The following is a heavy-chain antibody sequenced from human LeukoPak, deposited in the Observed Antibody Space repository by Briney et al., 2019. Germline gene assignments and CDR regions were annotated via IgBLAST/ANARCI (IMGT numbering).Heavy chain of an antibody. CDR2: IYSGGST. Sequence: GGTLRLSCAASGFTVSSNYISWVRQAPRPGKEWDSVIYSGGSTYYADSVKGRFTISRDKSKNTLYLQMNSLRAEDTAVYYCARTRGDTYYFDFWGQGTLVTVSS. CDR1: GFTVSSNY. D-gene: IGHD3-16*01. J-gene: IGHJ4*02. V-gene: IGHV3-66*01. CDR3: ARTRGDTYYFDF.